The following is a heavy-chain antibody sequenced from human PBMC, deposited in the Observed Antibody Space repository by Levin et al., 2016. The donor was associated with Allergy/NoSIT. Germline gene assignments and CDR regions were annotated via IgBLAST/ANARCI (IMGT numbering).Heavy chain of an antibody. D-gene: IGHD2-8*02. Sequence: SETLSLTCTVSGGSISSSYWSWIRQSPGKELEWIGYLHHSGSTNYNPSLKSRVTTSIDTSKNQFALKLTFVTAADTAVYYCVRGSTGAYDPWGQGILVTVSS. CDR3: VRGSTGAYDP. CDR1: GGSISSSY. J-gene: IGHJ5*02. V-gene: IGHV4-59*08. CDR2: LHHSGST.